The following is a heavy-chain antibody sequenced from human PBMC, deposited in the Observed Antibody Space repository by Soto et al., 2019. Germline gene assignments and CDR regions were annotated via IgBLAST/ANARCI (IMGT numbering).Heavy chain of an antibody. J-gene: IGHJ4*02. CDR2: INGDGSNT. Sequence: EVHLVESGGGLVQPGGSLSLSCAASGFTFSSYWMHWVRQAPGKGLVWVSRINGDGSNTNYADSVKGRFTISRDNAKNTLYLQMNSLRADDTAVYYCARVCTGGSCYQFDSWGQGILVTVSS. D-gene: IGHD2-15*01. CDR1: GFTFSSYW. CDR3: ARVCTGGSCYQFDS. V-gene: IGHV3-74*01.